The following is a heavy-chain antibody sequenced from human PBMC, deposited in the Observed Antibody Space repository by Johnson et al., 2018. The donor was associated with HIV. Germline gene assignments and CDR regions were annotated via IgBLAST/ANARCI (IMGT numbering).Heavy chain of an antibody. CDR3: ARGYCSSTSCYAFFLPFDI. V-gene: IGHV3-9*01. CDR2: ISWNSGSI. Sequence: LVESGGGLVKPGGSLRLSCIASRFSFDDYAMHWVRQAPGKGLEWVSGISWNSGSIGYVDSVKGRFTVSRDNAENSLYLQMNSLRTEDTALYYCARGYCSSTSCYAFFLPFDIWGQGTMVTVSS. D-gene: IGHD2-2*01. J-gene: IGHJ3*02. CDR1: RFSFDDYA.